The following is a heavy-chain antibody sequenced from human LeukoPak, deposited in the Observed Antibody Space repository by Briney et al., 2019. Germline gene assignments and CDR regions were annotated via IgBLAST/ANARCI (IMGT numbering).Heavy chain of an antibody. CDR3: ARDSRGSCGP. Sequence: SETLSLTCAVYGGSLSGYYWSWVRHPPGKGLEWIGEINHSGSTNYNPSLKSRVTISVDTSKNQFSLKLSSVTAADTAVYYCARDSRGSCGPWGQGTLVTVSS. CDR1: GGSLSGYY. V-gene: IGHV4-34*01. D-gene: IGHD1-26*01. J-gene: IGHJ4*02. CDR2: INHSGST.